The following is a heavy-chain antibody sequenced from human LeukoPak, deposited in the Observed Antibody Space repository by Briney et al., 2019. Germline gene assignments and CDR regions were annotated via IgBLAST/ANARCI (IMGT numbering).Heavy chain of an antibody. CDR1: GFTFSNYA. D-gene: IGHD6-19*01. Sequence: GGSLRLSCAASGFTFSNYAMNWVRQAPGKGLEWVSAISGSGDDTYYGDSVKGRFTISRDNSKSTLYLQMNSLRADDTAVYYCAKETYSSGWYGWFDPWGQGTLATVSP. J-gene: IGHJ5*02. CDR3: AKETYSSGWYGWFDP. V-gene: IGHV3-23*01. CDR2: ISGSGDDT.